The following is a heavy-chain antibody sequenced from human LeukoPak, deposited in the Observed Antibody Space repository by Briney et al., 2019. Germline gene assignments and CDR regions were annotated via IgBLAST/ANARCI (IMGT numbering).Heavy chain of an antibody. Sequence: GGSLRLSCAASGFTFSSYDMHWVRQATGKGLEWVSATGTAGDTYYPGSVKGRFTISRENAKNSLYLQMNSLRAGDTAVYYCARYSSSSSFDYWGQGTLVTVSS. CDR1: GFTFSSYD. CDR3: ARYSSSSSFDY. CDR2: TGTAGDT. D-gene: IGHD6-13*01. V-gene: IGHV3-13*01. J-gene: IGHJ4*02.